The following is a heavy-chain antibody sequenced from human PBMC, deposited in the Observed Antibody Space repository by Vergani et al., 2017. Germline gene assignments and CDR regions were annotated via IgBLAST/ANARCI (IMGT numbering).Heavy chain of an antibody. CDR3: ARGRTRDYVWGSYRIDAFDI. D-gene: IGHD3-16*02. CDR2: INHSGST. Sequence: QVQLQQWGAGLLKPSETLSLTCAVYGGSFSGYYWSWIRQPPGKGLEWIGEINHSGSTNYNPSLKSRVTISVDTSKNQFSLKLSSVTAADTAVYYCARGRTRDYVWGSYRIDAFDIWGQGTMVTVSS. CDR1: GGSFSGYY. J-gene: IGHJ3*02. V-gene: IGHV4-34*01.